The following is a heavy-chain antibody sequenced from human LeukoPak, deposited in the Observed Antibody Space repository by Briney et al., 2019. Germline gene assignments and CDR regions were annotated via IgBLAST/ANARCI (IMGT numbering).Heavy chain of an antibody. Sequence: SETLSLTCAVYGGSFSGYYWSWIRQPPGKGLEWIGEINHSGSTNYNPSLKSRVTISVDTSKNQFSLKLSSVTAADTAVYYCAREKDYYDSSGYYYFDYWGQGTLVTVSS. V-gene: IGHV4-34*01. J-gene: IGHJ4*02. CDR1: GGSFSGYY. CDR3: AREKDYYDSSGYYYFDY. D-gene: IGHD3-22*01. CDR2: INHSGST.